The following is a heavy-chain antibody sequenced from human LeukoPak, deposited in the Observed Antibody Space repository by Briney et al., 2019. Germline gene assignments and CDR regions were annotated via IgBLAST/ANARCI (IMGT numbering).Heavy chain of an antibody. CDR1: GGSINSGSYY. Sequence: SETLSLTCTVSGGSINSGSYYWSWIRQPAGKGLEWIGRIYTSGSTNYNPSLKSRVTISVDTSKNQFSLKLSSVTAADTAVYYCARESGWLRIWNYMDVWGKGTTVTISS. V-gene: IGHV4-61*02. J-gene: IGHJ6*03. D-gene: IGHD5-12*01. CDR3: ARESGWLRIWNYMDV. CDR2: IYTSGST.